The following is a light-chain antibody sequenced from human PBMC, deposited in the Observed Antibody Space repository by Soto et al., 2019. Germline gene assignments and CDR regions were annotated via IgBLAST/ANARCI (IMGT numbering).Light chain of an antibody. CDR1: QSINSW. CDR3: QQYGSSPYT. Sequence: DIRMTQSPSTLSASVGDRVTITCRASQSINSWLAWYQQKPGKAPKLLIFDTSSRATGIPDRFSGSGSGTDFTLTISRLEPEDFAVYYCQQYGSSPYTFGQGTKLEIK. CDR2: DTS. J-gene: IGKJ2*01. V-gene: IGKV1-5*01.